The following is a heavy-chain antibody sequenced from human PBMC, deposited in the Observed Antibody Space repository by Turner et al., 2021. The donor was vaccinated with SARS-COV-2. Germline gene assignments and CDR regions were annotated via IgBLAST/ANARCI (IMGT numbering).Heavy chain of an antibody. J-gene: IGHJ6*02. CDR3: ARVGIAAAGPTFYYYYYGMDV. CDR1: GSTSSSYW. V-gene: IGHV3-74*01. Sequence: EVQLVESGGGLVQPGGSLRLSCAASGSTSSSYWMHWVRQAPGKGLVWVSRINSDGSSTSYADSVKGRFTISRDNAKNTLYLQMNSLRAEDTAVYYCARVGIAAAGPTFYYYYYGMDVWGQGTTVTVSS. D-gene: IGHD6-13*01. CDR2: INSDGSST.